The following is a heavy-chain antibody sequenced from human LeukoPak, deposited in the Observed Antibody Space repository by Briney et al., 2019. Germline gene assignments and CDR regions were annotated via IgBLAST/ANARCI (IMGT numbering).Heavy chain of an antibody. Sequence: PGGSLRLSCAASGFTFNYAWMNWVRQAPGKGLEWVGRIKSKTDGGTTDYAAPVKGRFTISRDDSKNTLYLQMNSLKTEDTAVYYCTTAPSGYSGYDYDYWGQGTLVTVSS. CDR2: IKSKTDGGTT. CDR3: TTAPSGYSGYDYDY. CDR1: GFTFNYAW. D-gene: IGHD5-12*01. V-gene: IGHV3-15*07. J-gene: IGHJ4*02.